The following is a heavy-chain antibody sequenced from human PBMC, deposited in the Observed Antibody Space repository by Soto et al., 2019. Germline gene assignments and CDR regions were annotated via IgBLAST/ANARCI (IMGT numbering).Heavy chain of an antibody. J-gene: IGHJ4*02. CDR3: ARDGESSSSSDFDF. Sequence: DVQLVESGGGLVQPGGSLRLSCAASGFTFGYYNMHWVRQAPGKGLEWVSFGRSSGDDTYYADSVKGRFTISRDNAKDSLYLQMNSLREEETAVSYCARDGESSSSSDFDFWGQGALVTVSS. CDR1: GFTFGYYN. CDR2: GRSSGDDT. V-gene: IGHV3-48*02. D-gene: IGHD2-2*01.